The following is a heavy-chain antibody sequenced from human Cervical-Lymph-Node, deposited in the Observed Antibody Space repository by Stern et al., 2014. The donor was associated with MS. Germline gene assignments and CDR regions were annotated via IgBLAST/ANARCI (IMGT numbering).Heavy chain of an antibody. D-gene: IGHD3-10*01. CDR2: IFGEDED. CDR3: PSPFSTWPPGVFHV. Sequence: QITLKESGPPLVRPTQTLTLTCSFSGFSLTTSGVGVGWIRQPPGMALEWLAVIFGEDEDRYSPSLQNRLAITKAPHNNQVVLTLTEMDPADTATYFCPSPFSTWPPGVFHVWGPGKMVTASS. V-gene: IGHV2-5*02. CDR1: GFSLTTSGVG. J-gene: IGHJ3*01.